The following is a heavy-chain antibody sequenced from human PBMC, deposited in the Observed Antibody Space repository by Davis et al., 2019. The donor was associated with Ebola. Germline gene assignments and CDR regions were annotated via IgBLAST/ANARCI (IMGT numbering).Heavy chain of an antibody. CDR3: ARSIGADWGSRKAFDI. J-gene: IGHJ3*02. Sequence: GESLKISCAASGFTFSSYEMNWVRQAPGKGLEWVSHISSSSSTKNYADSVKGRFTISRDNAKNSLYVQMNSLRAEDTAVYYCARSIGADWGSRKAFDIWGQGTMVTVSS. CDR2: ISSSSSTK. D-gene: IGHD7-27*01. CDR1: GFTFSSYE. V-gene: IGHV3-48*03.